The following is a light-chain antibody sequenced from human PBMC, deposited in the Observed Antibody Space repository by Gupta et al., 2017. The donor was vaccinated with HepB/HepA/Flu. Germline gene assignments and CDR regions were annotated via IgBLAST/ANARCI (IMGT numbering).Light chain of an antibody. Sequence: QSALTQPASVSGSPGQSITLSCNGTSSDVGGYNYVSWYQQHPGKAPKLMIYDVSNRPSGVSNRFSGSKSGNTASLTISGLQAEDEADYYCSSYTSSSTPVVFGGGTKLTVL. V-gene: IGLV2-14*03. CDR2: DVS. CDR3: SSYTSSSTPVV. CDR1: SSDVGGYNY. J-gene: IGLJ2*01.